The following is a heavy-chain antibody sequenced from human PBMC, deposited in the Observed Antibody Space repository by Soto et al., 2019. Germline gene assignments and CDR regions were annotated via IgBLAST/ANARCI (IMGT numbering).Heavy chain of an antibody. CDR1: GFTFSSYG. J-gene: IGHJ6*02. V-gene: IGHV3-30*18. D-gene: IGHD3-3*01. CDR3: AKDYRIFIHYYGMDV. Sequence: QVQLVESGGGVVQPGRSLRLSCAASGFTFSSYGMHWVRQAPGKGLEWVAVISYDGSNKYYADSVKGRFTISRDNYKNKLYLQLNSLRAEDTAVYYCAKDYRIFIHYYGMDVWGQGTTVTVSS. CDR2: ISYDGSNK.